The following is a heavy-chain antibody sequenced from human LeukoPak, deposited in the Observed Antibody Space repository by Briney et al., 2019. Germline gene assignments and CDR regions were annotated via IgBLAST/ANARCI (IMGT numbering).Heavy chain of an antibody. Sequence: GGSLRLSCAASGFTFSSYAMSWVRQAPGKGLEWVGFIRSKAYGGTTEYAASVKGRFTISRDDSKSIAYLQMNSLKTEDTAVYYCTRDSPFWGARLTSNLNFDYYYMDVWGKGTTVTVSS. CDR1: GFTFSSYA. J-gene: IGHJ6*03. CDR2: IRSKAYGGTT. D-gene: IGHD3-16*01. CDR3: TRDSPFWGARLTSNLNFDYYYMDV. V-gene: IGHV3-49*04.